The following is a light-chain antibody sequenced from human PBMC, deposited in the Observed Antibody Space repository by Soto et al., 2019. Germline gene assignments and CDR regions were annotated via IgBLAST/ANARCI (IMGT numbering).Light chain of an antibody. J-gene: IGKJ1*01. CDR1: QSISSW. Sequence: DIQMTQSPSTLSASVGDRVTITCRASQSISSWLAWYQQKPGKAPKLLIYDASYLERGVPSRFSGSGSGTEFTLTISDLQPDDLATYYCQQYNRFWTFGQGTKVEI. V-gene: IGKV1-5*01. CDR2: DAS. CDR3: QQYNRFWT.